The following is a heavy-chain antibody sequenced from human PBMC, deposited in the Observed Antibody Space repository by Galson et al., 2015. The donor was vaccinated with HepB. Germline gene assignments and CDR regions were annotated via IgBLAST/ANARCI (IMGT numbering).Heavy chain of an antibody. CDR2: INPSGGST. CDR3: ACSSDFVESYYYYGMDV. J-gene: IGHJ6*02. Sequence: SVKVSCKASGYTFTSYYMHWVRQAPGQGLEWMGIINPSGGSTSYAQKFQGRVTMTRDTSTSTVYMELSSLRSEDTAVYYCACSSDFVESYYYYGMDVWGQGTTVTVSS. CDR1: GYTFTSYY. V-gene: IGHV1-46*01. D-gene: IGHD2-15*01.